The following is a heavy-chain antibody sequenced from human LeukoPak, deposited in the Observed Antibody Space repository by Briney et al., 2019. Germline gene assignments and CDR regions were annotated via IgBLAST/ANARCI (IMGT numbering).Heavy chain of an antibody. CDR2: MNPTSGDT. J-gene: IGHJ6*03. V-gene: IGHV1-8*01. CDR3: ARVVMKAFCYYYMDV. D-gene: IGHD2-21*01. CDR1: GYTFSDYD. Sequence: ASVKVSFKASGYTFSDYDVNWVRQAPGQGLEWMGWMNPTSGDTGYAQKFQGRVTMTRSMSRNTAYMELSRLRSEDTAVYFCARVVMKAFCYYYMDVWGKGTTIIISS.